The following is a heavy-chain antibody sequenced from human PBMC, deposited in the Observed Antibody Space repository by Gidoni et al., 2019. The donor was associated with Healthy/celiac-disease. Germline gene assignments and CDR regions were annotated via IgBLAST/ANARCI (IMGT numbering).Heavy chain of an antibody. V-gene: IGHV1-69*01. CDR2: IIPIFGTA. J-gene: IGHJ5*02. CDR1: VGTFSRYA. Sequence: QVQLVQSGAEVKKPGSSVTVSCKASVGTFSRYAISWVRQAPGQGLEWMGGIIPIFGTANYAQKFQGRVTITADESTSTAYMELSSLRSEDTAVYYCARDRCSSTSCYRDWFDPWGQGTLVTVSS. CDR3: ARDRCSSTSCYRDWFDP. D-gene: IGHD2-2*01.